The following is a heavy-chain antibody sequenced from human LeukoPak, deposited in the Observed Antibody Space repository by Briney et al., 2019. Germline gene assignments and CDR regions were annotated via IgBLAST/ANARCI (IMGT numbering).Heavy chain of an antibody. V-gene: IGHV4-59*01. CDR1: GGSISGYY. CDR2: IYHSGNT. D-gene: IGHD5-24*01. Sequence: PSETLSLTCTVSGGSISGYYWSWIRQPPGKALEWIGYIYHSGNTKYNPSLKSRVTISVDTSKNQFSLKLSSVTAADTAVYYCARSTAIILFQHWGQGTLVTVSS. CDR3: ARSTAIILFQH. J-gene: IGHJ1*01.